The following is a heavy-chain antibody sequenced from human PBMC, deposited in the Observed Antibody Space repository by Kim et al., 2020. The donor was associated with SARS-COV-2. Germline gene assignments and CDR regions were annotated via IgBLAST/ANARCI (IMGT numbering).Heavy chain of an antibody. Sequence: GGSLRLSCAASGFTFTSHAMTWVRQASGRGLEWVSTISGNGYETFYADSVRARFTISRDQSKNTVFLQMNGLRAEDTAIYYCARGGHFSALDVWGTGTTVIVSS. CDR3: ARGGHFSALDV. J-gene: IGHJ6*04. V-gene: IGHV3-23*01. CDR1: GFTFTSHA. CDR2: ISGNGYET. D-gene: IGHD6-25*01.